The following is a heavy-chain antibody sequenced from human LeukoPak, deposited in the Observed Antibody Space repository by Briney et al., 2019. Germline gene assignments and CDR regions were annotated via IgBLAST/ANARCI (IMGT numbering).Heavy chain of an antibody. CDR1: GGTFSSYA. V-gene: IGHV1-69*06. CDR3: ARYLGYCSGGSCYSHWFDP. Sequence: SVKVSCKASGGTFSSYAISWVRQAPGQGLEWMGGIIPIFGTANYAQKFQGRVTITADKSTSTAYMELSSSRSEGTAVYYCARYLGYCSGGSCYSHWFDPWGQGTLVTVSS. D-gene: IGHD2-15*01. J-gene: IGHJ5*02. CDR2: IIPIFGTA.